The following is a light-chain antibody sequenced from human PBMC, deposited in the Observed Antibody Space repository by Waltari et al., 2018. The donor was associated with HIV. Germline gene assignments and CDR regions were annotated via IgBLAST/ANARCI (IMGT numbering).Light chain of an antibody. CDR2: WAS. J-gene: IGKJ1*01. V-gene: IGKV4-1*01. CDR1: QSLLYSPNNMNF. CDR3: QQYFTTTWT. Sequence: DIVMTQSPDSLTVSLGERASINCMSTQSLLYSPNNMNFFVWYQQKPGHPPTLRLYWASSRESGVPARFSGSGAGTNVTLTIGSLQPEDGATYFCQQYFTTTWTFGQGTKVE.